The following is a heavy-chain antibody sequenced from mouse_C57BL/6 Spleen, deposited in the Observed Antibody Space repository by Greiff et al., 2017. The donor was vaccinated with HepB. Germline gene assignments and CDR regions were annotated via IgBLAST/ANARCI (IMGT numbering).Heavy chain of an antibody. CDR3: ARSGDKYYGRNFDY. D-gene: IGHD1-1*01. J-gene: IGHJ2*01. V-gene: IGHV14-2*01. CDR2: IDPEDGDT. Sequence: VQLQQSGAELVKPGASVKLSCTASGFNIKDYYMHWVKQRTEQGLEWIGRIDPEDGDTKYAPKFQGKATITADTSSNTAYLQLSSLTSEDTAVYYCARSGDKYYGRNFDYWGKGTTLTVSS. CDR1: GFNIKDYY.